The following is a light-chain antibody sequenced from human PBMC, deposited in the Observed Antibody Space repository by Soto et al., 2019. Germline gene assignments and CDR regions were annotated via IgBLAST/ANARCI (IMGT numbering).Light chain of an antibody. CDR1: QAVSSN. Sequence: EIVMTQSPATLSVSPGERATLSCRASQAVSSNLAWYHQKPGQAPRLLIYAASTRAAGIPARFSGSGSGTGFTLTITSLQSEDFAVYYCQQYNNWPPITFGQGTKVEIK. CDR3: QQYNNWPPIT. J-gene: IGKJ1*01. V-gene: IGKV3-15*01. CDR2: AAS.